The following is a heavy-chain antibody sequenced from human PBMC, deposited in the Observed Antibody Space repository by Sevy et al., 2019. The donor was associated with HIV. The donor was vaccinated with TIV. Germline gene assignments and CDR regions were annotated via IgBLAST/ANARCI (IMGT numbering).Heavy chain of an antibody. CDR2: ISPGAGGT. V-gene: IGHV1-46*01. J-gene: IGHJ4*02. Sequence: ASVKVSCKASGYTFTSYDVQWVRQAPGQGLECMGIISPGAGGTNYAQSFQGRVTLTRDTSTTTVYMELSRLRYEDTAVYYCARVDSCGGDCYFSDYWGQGTLVTVSS. CDR1: GYTFTSYD. D-gene: IGHD2-21*01. CDR3: ARVDSCGGDCYFSDY.